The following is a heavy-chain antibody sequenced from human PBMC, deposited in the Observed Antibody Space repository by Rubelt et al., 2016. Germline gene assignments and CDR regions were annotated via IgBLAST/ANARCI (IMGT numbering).Heavy chain of an antibody. CDR3: AGGGPSGSYQY. V-gene: IGHV4-39*07. D-gene: IGHD1-26*01. J-gene: IGHJ4*02. Sequence: QVQLQESGPGLVKPSETLSLTCTVSGGSISSSSYYWGWIRQPPGKGLEWIGEINHSGSTNYNPSLKCRVTISLDTSMNQFSRKLSSVTAADTAVYYCAGGGPSGSYQYWGQGTLVTVSS. CDR2: INHSGST. CDR1: GGSISSSSYY.